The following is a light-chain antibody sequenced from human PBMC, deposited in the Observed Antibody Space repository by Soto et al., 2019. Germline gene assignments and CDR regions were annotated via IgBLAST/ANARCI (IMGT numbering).Light chain of an antibody. CDR1: QSIDNY. Sequence: DVQMTQSPSSLSASVGDRVTITCRASQSIDNYLNWYQQKPGKAPNLLIYTASTLLSGVPSRFSGRGSGTHFTLTISSLQPEDFATYYCQQSYGSHETFGQGTKVEIK. CDR2: TAS. J-gene: IGKJ1*01. CDR3: QQSYGSHET. V-gene: IGKV1-39*01.